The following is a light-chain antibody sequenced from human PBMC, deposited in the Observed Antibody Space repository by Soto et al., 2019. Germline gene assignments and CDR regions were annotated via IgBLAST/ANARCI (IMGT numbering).Light chain of an antibody. V-gene: IGKV1-5*01. CDR2: DAS. J-gene: IGKJ1*01. CDR3: QQYDSYSSGP. Sequence: PTAPSHSPRTASVAARAHIRLRASQTINSWLAWYQQKPGKAPKVLIFDASSLKTGVPSRFSGSGSGTEFTLTISNLQPDDFATYYCQQYDSYSSGPLGQGTKVDIK. CDR1: QTINSW.